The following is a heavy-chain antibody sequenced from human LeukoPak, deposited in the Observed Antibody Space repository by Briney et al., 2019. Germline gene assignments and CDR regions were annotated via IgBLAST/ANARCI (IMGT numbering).Heavy chain of an antibody. Sequence: GASVKVSCKASGYTFTSYGISWVRQAPGQGLEWMGWISAYNGNTNYAQKLQGRVTMTTDTSTSTAYMELRSLRSDDTAVYYCARVVAARSRYYFDYWGQGTLVTVSS. CDR2: ISAYNGNT. CDR1: GYTFTSYG. V-gene: IGHV1-18*01. CDR3: ARVVAARSRYYFDY. J-gene: IGHJ4*02. D-gene: IGHD6-6*01.